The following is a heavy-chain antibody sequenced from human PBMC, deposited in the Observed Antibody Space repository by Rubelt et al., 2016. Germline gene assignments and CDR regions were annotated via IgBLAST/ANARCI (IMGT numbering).Heavy chain of an antibody. V-gene: IGHV4-59*01. CDR3: ARDRWELLQYYFDY. D-gene: IGHD1-26*01. J-gene: IGHJ4*02. CDR2: GGST. Sequence: GGSTNYNPSLKSRVTISVDTSKNQFSLKLSSVTAADTAVYYCARDRWELLQYYFDYWGQGTLVTVSS.